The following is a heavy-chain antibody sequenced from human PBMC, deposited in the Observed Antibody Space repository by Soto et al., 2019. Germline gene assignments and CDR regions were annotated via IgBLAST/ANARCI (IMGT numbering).Heavy chain of an antibody. CDR2: IGGSGGST. Sequence: PGGSLRLSCAASGFTFSSYAMSWVRQAPGKGLEWVSAIGGSGGSTYYADSVKGRFTISRDNSKNTLYLQMNSLRAEDTAVYYCAKDRGRIRIAAAGYYFDYWGQGTLVTVSS. CDR1: GFTFSSYA. CDR3: AKDRGRIRIAAAGYYFDY. V-gene: IGHV3-23*01. J-gene: IGHJ4*02. D-gene: IGHD6-13*01.